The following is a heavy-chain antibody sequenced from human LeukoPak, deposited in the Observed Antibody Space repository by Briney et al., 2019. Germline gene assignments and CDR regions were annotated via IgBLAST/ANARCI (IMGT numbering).Heavy chain of an antibody. CDR3: ARGKSAGAYGDYVV. Sequence: SETLSLTCTVSGGSISSSSYYWGWIRQPPGKGLEWIGSIYYSGSTYYNPSLKSRVTISVDTSKNQFSLKLSSVTAADTAVYYCARGKSAGAYGDYVVWGQGTMVTVSS. CDR2: IYYSGST. D-gene: IGHD4-17*01. V-gene: IGHV4-39*07. CDR1: GGSISSSSYY. J-gene: IGHJ3*01.